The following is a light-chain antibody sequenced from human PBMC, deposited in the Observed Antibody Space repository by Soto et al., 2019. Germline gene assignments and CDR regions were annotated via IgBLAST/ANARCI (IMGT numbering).Light chain of an antibody. CDR1: QSVSSSSY. CDR3: VHYGSPPSYT. CDR2: GAS. J-gene: IGKJ2*01. V-gene: IGKV3-20*01. Sequence: EIVLTQSPGTLSLSPGERATLSCRASQSVSSSSYLACYQQTPGQPPRLLICGASSRATGIPDRFSGSGSGTDFALTISRLEPEDFAVYYCVHYGSPPSYTFGQGTKLDIK.